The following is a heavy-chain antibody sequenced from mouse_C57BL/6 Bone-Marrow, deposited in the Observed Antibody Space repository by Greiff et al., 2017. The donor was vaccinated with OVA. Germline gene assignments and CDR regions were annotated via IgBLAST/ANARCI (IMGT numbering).Heavy chain of an antibody. D-gene: IGHD1-1*01. CDR3: ARKPNYYGSSPFAY. Sequence: QVHVKQSGAELARPGASVKLSCKASGYTFTSYGISWVKQRTGQGLEWIGEIYPRSGNTYYNEKFKGKATLTADKSSSTAYMELRSLTSEDSAVYFCARKPNYYGSSPFAYWGQGTLVTVSA. V-gene: IGHV1-81*01. J-gene: IGHJ3*01. CDR1: GYTFTSYG. CDR2: IYPRSGNT.